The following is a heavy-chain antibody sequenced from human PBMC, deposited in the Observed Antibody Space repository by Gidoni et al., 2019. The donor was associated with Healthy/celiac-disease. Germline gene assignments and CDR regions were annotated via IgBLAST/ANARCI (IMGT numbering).Heavy chain of an antibody. Sequence: QLQLQESGPGLVKPSETLSLTCTVSGGSISSSSYYWGWIRQPPGKGLEWIGSIYYSGSTYYNPSLKSRVTISVDTSKNQFSLKLSSVTAADTAVYYCAREIAVAGTFTLDYWGQGTLVTVSS. D-gene: IGHD6-19*01. CDR2: IYYSGST. J-gene: IGHJ4*02. CDR1: GGSISSSSYY. CDR3: AREIAVAGTFTLDY. V-gene: IGHV4-39*07.